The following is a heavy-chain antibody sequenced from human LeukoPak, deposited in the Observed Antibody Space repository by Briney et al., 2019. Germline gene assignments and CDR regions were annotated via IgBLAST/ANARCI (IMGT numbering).Heavy chain of an antibody. D-gene: IGHD6-13*01. CDR2: MNPNSGNT. J-gene: IGHJ4*02. V-gene: IGHV1-8*02. CDR3: ARGLRETAADYYFDY. CDR1: GYTFTGYY. Sequence: ASVKVSCKASGYTFTGYYMHWVRQATGQGLEWMGWMNPNSGNTGYAQKFQGRVTMTRNTSISTAYMELSSLRSEDTAVYYCARGLRETAADYYFDYWGQGTLVTVSS.